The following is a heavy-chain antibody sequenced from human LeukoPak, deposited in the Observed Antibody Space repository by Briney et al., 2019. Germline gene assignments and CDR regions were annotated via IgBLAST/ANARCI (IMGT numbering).Heavy chain of an antibody. CDR2: IGIDSGNT. V-gene: IGHV3-48*01. CDR1: GFPFIEYS. CDR3: ARDPNYAFDN. Sequence: GGSLRLSCTASGFPFIEYSMNWVRQAPGKGLEWISYIGIDSGNTKYADSVRGRFTISADKAKNSLYLQMNSLRVEDTAVYYGARDPNYAFDNWGQGTLVSVAS. D-gene: IGHD1-7*01. J-gene: IGHJ4*02.